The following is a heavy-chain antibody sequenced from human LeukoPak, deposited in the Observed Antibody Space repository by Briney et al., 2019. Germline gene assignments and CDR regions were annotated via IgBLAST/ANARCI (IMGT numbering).Heavy chain of an antibody. CDR3: AKENDFWSGPLDY. CDR2: INSDGSST. J-gene: IGHJ4*02. CDR1: GFTFSSYW. Sequence: PGGSLRLSCAASGFTFSSYWMHWVRQAPGKGLVWVSRINSDGSSTSYADSVKGRFTISRDNSKNTLYLQMNSLRAEDTAVYYCAKENDFWSGPLDYWGQGTLVTVSS. D-gene: IGHD3-3*01. V-gene: IGHV3-74*01.